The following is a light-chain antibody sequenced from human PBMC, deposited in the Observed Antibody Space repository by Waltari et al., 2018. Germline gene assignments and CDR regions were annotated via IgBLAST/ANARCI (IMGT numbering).Light chain of an antibody. V-gene: IGKV1-33*01. CDR1: QDIKQS. CDR3: QQYHSVPLT. Sequence: DIHMTQSPSSLSAPVADRVTITCQASQDIKQSLNWFHQKPGTAPEVLIFDASNSQTGAPSRFSGSGSGTDFTFPISSLQPEDMGTYYCQQYHSVPLTFGGGTTVELK. J-gene: IGKJ4*01. CDR2: DAS.